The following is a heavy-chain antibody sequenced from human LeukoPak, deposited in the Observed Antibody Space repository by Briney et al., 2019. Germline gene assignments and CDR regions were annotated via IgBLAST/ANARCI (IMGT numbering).Heavy chain of an antibody. CDR2: IYTSGCA. CDR1: VGSFSGYY. Sequence: SETLSLTCRCYVGSFSGYYWSWIRQPPAKELEGIGYIYTSGCAIYNPSLKSRVTISVDTSKSQFSLKLRSLTAEDTAVYYCARYNCSSTSCYTSMFDYWGQGTLVTVSS. D-gene: IGHD2-2*02. CDR3: ARYNCSSTSCYTSMFDY. V-gene: IGHV4-4*09. J-gene: IGHJ4*02.